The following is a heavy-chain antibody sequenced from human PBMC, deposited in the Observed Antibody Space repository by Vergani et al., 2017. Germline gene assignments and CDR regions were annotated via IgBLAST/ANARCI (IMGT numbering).Heavy chain of an antibody. D-gene: IGHD2-21*01. J-gene: IGHJ3*01. Sequence: QVQLQESGPGLVKPSQTLSLTCTVSGGYFSTGGQSWTWLRQSAGKGLEWIGRIYTSGATKYNPSLRSRAIMSGDASKKQFSLKMASVTAADTAVYYCARDGGEYDKDALDVWGQGTKVTVTS. CDR2: IYTSGAT. V-gene: IGHV4-61*02. CDR3: ARDGGEYDKDALDV. CDR1: GGYFSTGGQS.